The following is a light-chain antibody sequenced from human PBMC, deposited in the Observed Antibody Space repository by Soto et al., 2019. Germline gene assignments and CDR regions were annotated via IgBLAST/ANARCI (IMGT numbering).Light chain of an antibody. CDR3: QQYNSYPRT. CDR2: DAS. V-gene: IGKV1-5*01. J-gene: IGKJ1*01. CDR1: QSISSW. Sequence: DIQMTQSPSTLSASVGDRVTITCRASQSISSWLAWYQQKPGKAPKLLIYDASSLESGVPSRFSGSGSGTEFPLTISSLQPDDFATYYCQQYNSYPRTVGQGTKVEIK.